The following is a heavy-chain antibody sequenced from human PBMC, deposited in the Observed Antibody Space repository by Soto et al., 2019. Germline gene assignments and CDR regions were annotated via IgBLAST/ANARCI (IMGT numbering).Heavy chain of an antibody. Sequence: EVQMVESGGDLVQPGRSLRLSCTTSGFTFGDYAVSWLRQAPGKGLEWVSFIRSTASGGTAEYAASVKGRFTISRDDSKSIAYLQMNSLKNEDTAVYYCSRDLLGVRAFDILGQGTMVTVSS. J-gene: IGHJ3*02. D-gene: IGHD3-16*01. CDR1: GFTFGDYA. CDR3: SRDLLGVRAFDI. V-gene: IGHV3-49*03. CDR2: IRSTASGGTA.